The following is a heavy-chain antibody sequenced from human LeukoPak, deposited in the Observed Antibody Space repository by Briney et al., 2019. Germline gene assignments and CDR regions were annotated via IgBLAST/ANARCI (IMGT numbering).Heavy chain of an antibody. D-gene: IGHD5-18*01. CDR3: AKTYRGYFDY. CDR1: GFTFNSYA. V-gene: IGHV3-23*01. Sequence: GGSLRLSCAASGFTFNSYAMNWVRQAPGKGLEWISAIYADSVKGRFTISRDNAKNTVSLQLNSLRAEDTAIYYCAKTYRGYFDYWGRGTLVTVSS. J-gene: IGHJ4*02. CDR2: I.